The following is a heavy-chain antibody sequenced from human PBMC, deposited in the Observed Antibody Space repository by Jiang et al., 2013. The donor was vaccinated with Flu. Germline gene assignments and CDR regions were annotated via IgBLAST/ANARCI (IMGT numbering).Heavy chain of an antibody. V-gene: IGHV4-59*01. J-gene: IGHJ4*02. D-gene: IGHD2-2*01. Sequence: PGLVKPSETLSLTCTVSGGSISSYYWSWIRQPPGKGLEWIGYIYYSGSTNYNPSLKSRVTISVDTSKNQFSLKLSSVTAADTAVYYCARVSGQLIDYWGQGTLVTVSS. CDR3: ARVSGQLIDY. CDR2: IYYSGST. CDR1: GGSISSYY.